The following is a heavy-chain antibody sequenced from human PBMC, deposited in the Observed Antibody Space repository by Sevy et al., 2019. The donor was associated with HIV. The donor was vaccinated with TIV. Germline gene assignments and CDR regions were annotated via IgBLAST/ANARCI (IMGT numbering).Heavy chain of an antibody. V-gene: IGHV1-18*01. CDR3: ARAYCSGGSCFSLAF. J-gene: IGHJ4*02. Sequence: ASVKVSCKVSGYTFSTYHITWVRQAPGQGLQWMGWISPHNGDTNYAQKLQGRVSMITDSSTTTAYMELKSLRSDDKAVYYCARAYCSGGSCFSLAFWGQGTLVTVSS. D-gene: IGHD2-15*01. CDR1: GYTFSTYH. CDR2: ISPHNGDT.